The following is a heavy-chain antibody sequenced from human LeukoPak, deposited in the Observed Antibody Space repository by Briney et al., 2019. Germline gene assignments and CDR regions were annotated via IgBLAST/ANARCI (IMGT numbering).Heavy chain of an antibody. CDR2: INPSGGST. Sequence: ASVKVSCKASEYTFTSYYMHWVRQAPGQGLEWMGIINPSGGSTSYAQKFQGRVTMTRDTSTSTVYMELSSLRSEDTAVYYCARDPSYDSSGYYSPGGDYWGQGTLVTVSS. D-gene: IGHD3-22*01. J-gene: IGHJ4*02. CDR1: EYTFTSYY. CDR3: ARDPSYDSSGYYSPGGDY. V-gene: IGHV1-46*01.